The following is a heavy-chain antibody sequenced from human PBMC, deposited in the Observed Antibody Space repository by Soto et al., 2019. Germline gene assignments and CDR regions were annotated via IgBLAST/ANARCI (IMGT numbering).Heavy chain of an antibody. J-gene: IGHJ4*02. CDR1: GFTFSSYA. Sequence: QVQLVESGGGVVQSGRSLRLSCAASGFTFSSYAMHWVRQAPGKGLEWVAVISYDGSNKYYADSVKGRFTISRDNSKNTLYLQMNSLRAEDTAVYYCACIQIAAAAPIFDYWGQGTLVTVSS. D-gene: IGHD6-13*01. V-gene: IGHV3-30-3*01. CDR2: ISYDGSNK. CDR3: ACIQIAAAAPIFDY.